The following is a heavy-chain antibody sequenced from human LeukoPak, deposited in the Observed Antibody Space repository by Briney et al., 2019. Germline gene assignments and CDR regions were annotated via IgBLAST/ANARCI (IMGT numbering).Heavy chain of an antibody. Sequence: GGSLRLSCAASGFTFSSYGMHWVRQAPGKGLEGVAFIRYDGNNRFYADSVKGRFTISRDNSKNTLYLQMNSLRAEDTALYYCVRERTPYAFDIWGQGTMVTVSS. CDR3: VRERTPYAFDI. CDR2: IRYDGNNR. CDR1: GFTFSSYG. D-gene: IGHD1-26*01. J-gene: IGHJ3*02. V-gene: IGHV3-30*02.